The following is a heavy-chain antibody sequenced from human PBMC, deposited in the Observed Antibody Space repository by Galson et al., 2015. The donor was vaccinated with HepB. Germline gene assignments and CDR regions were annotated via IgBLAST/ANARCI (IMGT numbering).Heavy chain of an antibody. CDR1: GSSFTSYW. Sequence: QSGAEVKKPGESLKISCKGSGSSFTSYWIGWVRQMPGKGLEWMGIIYPGDSDTRYSPSFQGQVTISADKSISTAYLQWSSLKASDTAMYYCARHGGDGYCSGGSCAPNGEDPWGQGTLVTVSS. J-gene: IGHJ5*02. V-gene: IGHV5-51*01. D-gene: IGHD2-15*01. CDR3: ARHGGDGYCSGGSCAPNGEDP. CDR2: IYPGDSDT.